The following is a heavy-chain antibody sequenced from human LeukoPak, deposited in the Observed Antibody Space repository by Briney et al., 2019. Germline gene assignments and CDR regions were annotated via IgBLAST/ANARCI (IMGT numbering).Heavy chain of an antibody. CDR3: GKNSGYGWRYNFDY. V-gene: IGHV3-23*01. Sequence: GGSLRLSCVASGFTFSSYAMSWVRQAPGKGLEWVSVLNGNGGTTYYADSVQGRFTTSRDNSKNTLYLQMNSLRAEDTAVYYCGKNSGYGWRYNFDYWGQGTLVTVSS. CDR2: LNGNGGTT. CDR1: GFTFSSYA. J-gene: IGHJ4*02. D-gene: IGHD5-12*01.